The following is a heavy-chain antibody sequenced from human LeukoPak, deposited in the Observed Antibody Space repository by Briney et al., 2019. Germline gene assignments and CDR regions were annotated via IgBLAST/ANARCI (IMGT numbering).Heavy chain of an antibody. Sequence: GGSLRLSCAASGFTFSSYEMNWVRQAPGKGLEWVAVISSDGNNKYYSDSVKGRSTISRDNSKNTLSLQMTSLRAEDTGVYYCARALYDSSAYSDYWGQGTLVTVSS. CDR2: ISSDGNNK. V-gene: IGHV3-30-3*01. J-gene: IGHJ4*02. CDR3: ARALYDSSAYSDY. CDR1: GFTFSSYE. D-gene: IGHD3-22*01.